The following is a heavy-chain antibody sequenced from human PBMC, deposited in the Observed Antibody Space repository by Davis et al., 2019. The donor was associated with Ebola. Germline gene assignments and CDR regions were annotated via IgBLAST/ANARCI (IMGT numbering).Heavy chain of an antibody. Sequence: AASVKVSCKASGYTFTNYGITWVRQAPGQGLEWMGRINPNSGGTNYAQQFQGRVTMTRDTSISTAYMELSRLRSDDTAVYYCARETFFSGSYHFDYWGQGTLVTVSS. V-gene: IGHV1-2*06. CDR1: GYTFTNYG. D-gene: IGHD1-26*01. CDR3: ARETFFSGSYHFDY. CDR2: INPNSGGT. J-gene: IGHJ4*02.